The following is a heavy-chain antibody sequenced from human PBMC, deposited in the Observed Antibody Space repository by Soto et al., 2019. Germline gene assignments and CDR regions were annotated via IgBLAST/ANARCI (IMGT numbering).Heavy chain of an antibody. Sequence: QVQLVESGGGVVQPGRSLRLSCAASGFTFSSYGMHWVRQAPGKGLEWVAVISYDGSNKYYADSVKGRFTISRDNSKNTLYLQMNSLRAEDTAVYYCANGQLWAQDYYYGMDVWGQGTTVTVSS. V-gene: IGHV3-30*18. J-gene: IGHJ6*02. CDR2: ISYDGSNK. CDR1: GFTFSSYG. CDR3: ANGQLWAQDYYYGMDV. D-gene: IGHD5-18*01.